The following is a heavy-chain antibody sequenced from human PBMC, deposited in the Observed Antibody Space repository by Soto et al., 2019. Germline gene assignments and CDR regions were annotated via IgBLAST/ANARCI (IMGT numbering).Heavy chain of an antibody. D-gene: IGHD5-12*01. V-gene: IGHV4-59*01. CDR2: IYHSGST. Sequence: ESLSRPCTVSGGSIGTYNWSWIRQSPGKGMEWIGYIYHSGSTNYNPSLKSRATISVDTSKNHFSLRLSSVTVADTAVYYCARDRSRYEWFGIWGQGILVTVYS. CDR3: ARDRSRYEWFGI. J-gene: IGHJ5*02. CDR1: GGSIGTYN.